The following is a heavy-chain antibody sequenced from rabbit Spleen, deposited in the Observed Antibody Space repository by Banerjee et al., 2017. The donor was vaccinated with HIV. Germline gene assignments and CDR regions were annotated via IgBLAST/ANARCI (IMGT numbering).Heavy chain of an antibody. Sequence: QEQLVESGGGLVRPEGSLKLSCTASGFSFSNKAVMCWVRQAPGKGLQWIACINAITGKAVYANWAKGRFTISKTSSTTVTLQMTSLTAADTATYFCARDVFDYGYAFDLWGQGTLVTVS. CDR3: ARDVFDYGYAFDL. CDR1: GFSFSNKAV. V-gene: IGHV1S45*01. D-gene: IGHD6-1*01. J-gene: IGHJ6*01. CDR2: INAITGKA.